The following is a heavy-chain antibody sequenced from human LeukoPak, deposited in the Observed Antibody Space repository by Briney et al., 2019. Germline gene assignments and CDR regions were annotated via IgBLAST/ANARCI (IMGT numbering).Heavy chain of an antibody. CDR1: GVSVSSNY. CDR3: ARAMRIAAAEYFFDY. D-gene: IGHD6-13*01. V-gene: IGHV3-53*01. CDR2: IYSGGST. Sequence: PGGSLRLSCAASGVSVSSNYMSWVRPAPGKGLEWVSVIYSGGSTYYADSAKGRFTISSDNPKNTLYLQMHSLRAEDTAVYYCARAMRIAAAEYFFDYWGQGTLVTASS. J-gene: IGHJ4*02.